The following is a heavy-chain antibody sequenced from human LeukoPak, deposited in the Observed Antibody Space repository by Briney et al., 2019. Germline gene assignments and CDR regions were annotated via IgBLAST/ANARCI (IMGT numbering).Heavy chain of an antibody. CDR3: ARVSVYYYETSGYGYGAFDI. D-gene: IGHD3-22*01. J-gene: IGHJ3*02. CDR1: GGSFSGYY. Sequence: PSETLSLTCAVYGGSFSGYYWSWIQQPPGKGLEWIGYIDYSGSTNYNPSLKSRVTISLDTSNNQFSLKLDSVTAADTAVYYCARVSVYYYETSGYGYGAFDIWGQGTMVTVSS. V-gene: IGHV4-59*01. CDR2: IDYSGST.